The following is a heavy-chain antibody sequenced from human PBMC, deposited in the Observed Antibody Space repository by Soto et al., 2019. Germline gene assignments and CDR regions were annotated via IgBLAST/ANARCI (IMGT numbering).Heavy chain of an antibody. CDR3: AKVEFRDYYDSSGYYPFDY. Sequence: EVQLLESGGGLVQPGGSLRLSCAASGFTFSSYAMSWVRQAPGKGLEWVSAISGSGGSTYYADSVKGRFTIPRDNSKNTLYLQMNSLRAEDTAVYYCAKVEFRDYYDSSGYYPFDYWGQGPLVTVSS. CDR1: GFTFSSYA. CDR2: ISGSGGST. D-gene: IGHD3-22*01. J-gene: IGHJ4*02. V-gene: IGHV3-23*01.